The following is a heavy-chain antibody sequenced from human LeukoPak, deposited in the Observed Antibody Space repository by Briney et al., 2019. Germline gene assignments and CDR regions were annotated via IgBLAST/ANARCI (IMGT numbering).Heavy chain of an antibody. Sequence: SETLSLTCAVHGASFAGYSWSWIRQSPGKGLEWIGEVNRVGYTIYNPSLKSRVNISIDTSTTQFSLRLSSVTVADTAVYFCARERVVSDYNWFDPWGQGTLVTVSS. D-gene: IGHD6-25*01. J-gene: IGHJ5*02. CDR1: GASFAGYS. CDR2: VNRVGYT. CDR3: ARERVVSDYNWFDP. V-gene: IGHV4-34*01.